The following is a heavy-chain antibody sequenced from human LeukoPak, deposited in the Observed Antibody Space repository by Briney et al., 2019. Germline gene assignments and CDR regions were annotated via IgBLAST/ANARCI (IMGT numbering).Heavy chain of an antibody. CDR1: GGSFSGYY. J-gene: IGHJ4*02. D-gene: IGHD3-3*01. CDR2: INHSGST. V-gene: IGHV4-34*01. Sequence: SETLSLTCAVYGGSFSGYYWSWIRQPPGKGLEWIGEINHSGSTNYNPSLKSRVTISVDTSKNQFSLKLSSVTAADTAVYYCARERNSWSGIPFGYWGQGTLVTVSS. CDR3: ARERNSWSGIPFGY.